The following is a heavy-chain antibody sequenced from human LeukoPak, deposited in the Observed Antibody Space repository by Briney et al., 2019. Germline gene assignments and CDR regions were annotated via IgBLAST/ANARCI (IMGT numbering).Heavy chain of an antibody. Sequence: ASVKVSCKASGYTFTSYYMHWVRQAPGQGLVWLGIINPSGGSTSYAPKFQGRVTMTRDTSTSTVYMKLSSLRSEDTAMYYCAREWAGIFGASWGQGTLVTVSS. CDR1: GYTFTSYY. CDR3: AREWAGIFGAS. V-gene: IGHV1-46*01. CDR2: INPSGGST. J-gene: IGHJ5*02. D-gene: IGHD2/OR15-2a*01.